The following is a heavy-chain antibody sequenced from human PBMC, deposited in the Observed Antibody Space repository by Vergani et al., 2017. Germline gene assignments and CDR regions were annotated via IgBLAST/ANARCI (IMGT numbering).Heavy chain of an antibody. CDR1: GGSISSGDHC. D-gene: IGHD5-18*01. Sequence: QVQLQESGPGVVKPSQTLSLTCAVSGGSISSGDHCWTWIRQRPGKGLAWIGYIFYSGTTYDNPSLRSRLTISVDTSQNQFSLKLGSVAAADTAVYYCAQVDTQGPDTSHFYYMDVWGKGTTVVVSS. CDR3: AQVDTQGPDTSHFYYMDV. V-gene: IGHV4-31*11. CDR2: IFYSGTT. J-gene: IGHJ6*03.